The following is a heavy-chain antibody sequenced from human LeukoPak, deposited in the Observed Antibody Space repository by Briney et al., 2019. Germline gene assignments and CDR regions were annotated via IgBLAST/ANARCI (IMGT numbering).Heavy chain of an antibody. CDR2: IIPIFGTA. V-gene: IGHV1-69*05. CDR3: ARELTYYYDSSGYPFDY. Sequence: SVKVSCKASGGTFSSYAISWVRQAPGQGLEWMGGIIPIFGTANYAQKFQGRVTITTDESTSTAYMELSSLRSEDTAVYYCARELTYYYDSSGYPFDYWGQGTLVTVSS. J-gene: IGHJ4*02. CDR1: GGTFSSYA. D-gene: IGHD3-22*01.